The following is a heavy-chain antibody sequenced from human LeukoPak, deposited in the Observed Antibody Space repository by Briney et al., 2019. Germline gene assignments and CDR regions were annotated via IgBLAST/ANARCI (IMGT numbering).Heavy chain of an antibody. J-gene: IGHJ3*02. CDR3: ARGGGSAFDI. CDR1: GCSISSYY. CDR2: IYYSAST. Sequence: PSKTLSLTSAVTGCSISSYYGSCIRQPPGKGLEGMGYIYYSASTNYNPSLKSPVTTSVDTSKNQFSLKLSSVTAADTAVYYCARGGGSAFDIWGQGTMVTVSS. V-gene: IGHV4-59*13. D-gene: IGHD3-10*01.